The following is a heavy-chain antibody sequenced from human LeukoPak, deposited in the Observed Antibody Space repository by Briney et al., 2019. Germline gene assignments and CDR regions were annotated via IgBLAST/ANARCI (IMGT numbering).Heavy chain of an antibody. Sequence: GGSLRLSCAASGFTFSSYAMSWVRQAPGKGLEWVSAISGSGGSTYHADSVKGRFTISRDNSKNTLYLQMNSLRAEDTAVYYCAKDLSRALRFLEWLLEIDYWGQGTLVTVSS. D-gene: IGHD3-3*01. CDR1: GFTFSSYA. J-gene: IGHJ4*02. CDR2: ISGSGGST. V-gene: IGHV3-23*01. CDR3: AKDLSRALRFLEWLLEIDY.